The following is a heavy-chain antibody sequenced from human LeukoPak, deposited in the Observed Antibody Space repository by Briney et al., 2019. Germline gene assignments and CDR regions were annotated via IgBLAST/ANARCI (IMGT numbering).Heavy chain of an antibody. Sequence: SETLSLTCTVSGGSISNYYWNWIRQPPGKGLEWIGYIYYTGSTNYNPSLKSRVTMSVDTSKNQFSLKLSSVTAADTAVYYCAIRGGRSYGYRYWGQGTLVTVSS. D-gene: IGHD5-18*01. CDR3: AIRGGRSYGYRY. CDR2: IYYTGST. CDR1: GGSISNYY. V-gene: IGHV4-59*12. J-gene: IGHJ4*02.